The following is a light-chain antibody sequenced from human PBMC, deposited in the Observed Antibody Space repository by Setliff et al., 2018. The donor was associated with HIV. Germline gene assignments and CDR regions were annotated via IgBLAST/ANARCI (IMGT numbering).Light chain of an antibody. CDR2: YDS. CDR3: QVWDSSSDHYV. Sequence: SYELTQPPSVSVAPGRTAKITCGGNNIGSKSVHWYQQKPGQAPVLVIYYDSDRPSGIPERFSGSNFGNTATLTISRVEAGDEADYYCQVWDSSSDHYVFATGTKVTVL. J-gene: IGLJ1*01. CDR1: NIGSKS. V-gene: IGLV3-21*04.